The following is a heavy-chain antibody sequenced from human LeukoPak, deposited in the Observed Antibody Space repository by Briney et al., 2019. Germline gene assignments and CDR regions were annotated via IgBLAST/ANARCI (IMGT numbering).Heavy chain of an antibody. J-gene: IGHJ6*02. CDR2: ITGSGGST. CDR3: ARDHSTAYCGGDCYSSPDSYYYGMDV. Sequence: GGSLRLSCAASGFTFSSHAMGWVRQAPGKGLEWVSSITGSGGSTYYGDSVKGRFTISRDNSKNTLYLQMNSLRAEDTAVYYCARDHSTAYCGGDCYSSPDSYYYGMDVWGQGTTVTVSS. D-gene: IGHD2-21*02. V-gene: IGHV3-23*01. CDR1: GFTFSSHA.